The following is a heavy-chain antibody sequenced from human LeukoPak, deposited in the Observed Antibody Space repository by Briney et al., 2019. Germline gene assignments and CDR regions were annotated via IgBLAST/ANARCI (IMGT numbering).Heavy chain of an antibody. V-gene: IGHV3-53*01. J-gene: IGHJ4*02. Sequence: GGSLRLSCAASGFTVSSNYMSWVRQAPGKGLEWVSVIYSGGSTYYADSVEGRFTISRDNSKNTLYLQMNSLRAEDTAVYYCAREAHPAYYFDYWGQGTLVTASS. CDR2: IYSGGST. CDR3: AREAHPAYYFDY. CDR1: GFTVSSNY.